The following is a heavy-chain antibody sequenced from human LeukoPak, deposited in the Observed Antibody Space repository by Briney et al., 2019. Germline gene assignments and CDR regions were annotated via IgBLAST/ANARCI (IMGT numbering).Heavy chain of an antibody. J-gene: IGHJ3*02. Sequence: GGSLRLSCAASGFTFSSYWMSWVRQAPGKGLEWVANIKQDGSEKYYVDSVKGRFSISRDNAKNSLYLQMNSLRAEDTAVYYCARVGRGIAAAGFGAFDIWGQGTMLTVSS. CDR2: IKQDGSEK. D-gene: IGHD6-13*01. CDR3: ARVGRGIAAAGFGAFDI. CDR1: GFTFSSYW. V-gene: IGHV3-7*01.